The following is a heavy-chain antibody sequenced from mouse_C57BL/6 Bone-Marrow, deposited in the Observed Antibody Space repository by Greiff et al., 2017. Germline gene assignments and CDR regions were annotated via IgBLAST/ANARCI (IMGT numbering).Heavy chain of an antibody. CDR2: IYPTSGRT. V-gene: IGHV1-55*01. CDR3: ARSGPLSGSFDY. CDR1: GYTFTSYW. J-gene: IGHJ2*01. Sequence: QVHVQQPGAELVKPGASVKMSCKASGYTFTSYWITWVKQRPGQGLEWIGDIYPTSGRTNYNEKFKSKATLTVDTSSSTAYMQLSSLTSEDSAVFYCARSGPLSGSFDYWGRGTTLTVSS. D-gene: IGHD1-3*01.